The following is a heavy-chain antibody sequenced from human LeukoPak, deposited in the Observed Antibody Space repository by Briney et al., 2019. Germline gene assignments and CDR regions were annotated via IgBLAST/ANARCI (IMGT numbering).Heavy chain of an antibody. CDR1: GFTFSSYS. D-gene: IGHD6-25*01. J-gene: IGHJ3*02. CDR2: ISSSRRYL. V-gene: IGHV3-21*05. CDR3: ARVAEAAAFDI. Sequence: PGGSLRLSCAASGFTFSSYSMNWIRQAPGKGLEWVSYISSSRRYLYYADSMKGRFTISRDNAKNSLYLQMNSLRAEDTAVYYCARVAEAAAFDIWGQGTMVTVSS.